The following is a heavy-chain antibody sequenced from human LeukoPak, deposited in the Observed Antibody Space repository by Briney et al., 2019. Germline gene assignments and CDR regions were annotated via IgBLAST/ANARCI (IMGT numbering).Heavy chain of an antibody. CDR3: ASGSYNYFDY. CDR2: IYYSGST. D-gene: IGHD3-10*01. CDR1: GGSISSGSYY. Sequence: SETLSLTCIVSGGSISSGSYYWGWIRQPPGKGLEWIGSIYYSGSTNYNPSLKSRVTISIDKSNHQFSLKLSSVTAADTAIYYCASGSYNYFDYWGQGTLVTVSS. V-gene: IGHV4-39*07. J-gene: IGHJ4*02.